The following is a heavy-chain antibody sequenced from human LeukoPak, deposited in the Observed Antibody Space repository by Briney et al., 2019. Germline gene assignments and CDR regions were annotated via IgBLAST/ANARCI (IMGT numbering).Heavy chain of an antibody. Sequence: GAPVKVSCKASGYTFTSYAMNWVRQAPEQGLEWMGWINTNTGNPTYALGFTGRFVFSLDTSVSTAYLQISSLKAEDTAVYYCARDRVLLWFGESYYFDYWGQGTLVTVSS. CDR2: INTNTGNP. CDR1: GYTFTSYA. D-gene: IGHD3-10*01. V-gene: IGHV7-4-1*02. CDR3: ARDRVLLWFGESYYFDY. J-gene: IGHJ4*02.